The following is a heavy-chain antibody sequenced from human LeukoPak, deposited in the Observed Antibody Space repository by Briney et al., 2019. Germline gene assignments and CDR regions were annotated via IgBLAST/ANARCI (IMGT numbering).Heavy chain of an antibody. J-gene: IGHJ4*02. D-gene: IGHD3-16*02. V-gene: IGHV3-48*01. CDR2: ISSSSSTI. CDR3: ARGRIHYDYVWGSYRSPLFDY. Sequence: GGSLRLSCAASGFTFSSYSMNWVRQAPGKGLEWVSYISSSSSTIYYADSVKGRFTISRDNAKNSLYLQMNSLRAEDTAVYYYARGRIHYDYVWGSYRSPLFDYWGQGTLVTVSS. CDR1: GFTFSSYS.